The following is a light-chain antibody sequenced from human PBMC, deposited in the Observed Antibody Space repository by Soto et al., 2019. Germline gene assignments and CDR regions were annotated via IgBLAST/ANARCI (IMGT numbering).Light chain of an antibody. CDR3: SSYTSSSTYV. CDR2: EVS. CDR1: SSDVGGYMY. Sequence: QSALTQPASVSGSPGQSITISCTGTSSDVGGYMYVSWYQQHPDKAPKLMIYEVSNRPSAVSNRFSGSKSGNTASLTISGLQAEDEGDYYCSSYTSSSTYVFGTGTKLTVL. V-gene: IGLV2-14*01. J-gene: IGLJ1*01.